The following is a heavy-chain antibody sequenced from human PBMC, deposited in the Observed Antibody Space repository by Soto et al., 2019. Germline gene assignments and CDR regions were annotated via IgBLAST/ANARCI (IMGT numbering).Heavy chain of an antibody. CDR2: IKSKTDGGTT. J-gene: IGHJ4*02. D-gene: IGHD2-21*02. CDR3: TTSSSVTDYFDY. V-gene: IGHV3-15*07. Sequence: EVQLVESGGGLVKPGGSLRLSCAASGFTFTNAWMNWVRQAPGKGLEWVGRIKSKTDGGTTDYAAPVKGRFTISRDDSKNTLFLQMNSLKTEDTAVYYCTTSSSVTDYFDYWGQGTLVTGSS. CDR1: GFTFTNAW.